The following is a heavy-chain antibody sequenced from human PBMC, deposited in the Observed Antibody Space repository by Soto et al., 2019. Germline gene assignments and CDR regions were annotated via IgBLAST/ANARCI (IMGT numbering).Heavy chain of an antibody. CDR3: ARQPDYYYMDV. V-gene: IGHV4-61*05. Sequence: SETLSLTCAVSDVSISSSRYYWGWIRQPPGKGLEWIGYIYYSGSTNYNPSLKSRVTISVDTSKNQFSLKLSSVTAADTAVYYCARQPDYYYMDVWGKGTTVTVSS. CDR2: IYYSGST. CDR1: DVSISSSRYY. J-gene: IGHJ6*03.